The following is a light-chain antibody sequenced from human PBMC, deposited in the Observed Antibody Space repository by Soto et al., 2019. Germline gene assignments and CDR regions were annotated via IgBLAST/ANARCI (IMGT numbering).Light chain of an antibody. CDR3: SSYTSTNTQV. V-gene: IGLV1-44*01. CDR1: SSNIGSNT. CDR2: SNN. J-gene: IGLJ1*01. Sequence: QSVLTQPPSASGTPGQRVTISCFGASSNIGSNTVNWYQQLPGTAPKLLIYSNNQRPSGVPARFSGSKSGTSGSLSISALQSDDEADYYCSSYTSTNTQVFGTGTKVTVL.